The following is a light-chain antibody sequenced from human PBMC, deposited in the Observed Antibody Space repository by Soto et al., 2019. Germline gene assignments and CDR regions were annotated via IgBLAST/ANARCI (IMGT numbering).Light chain of an antibody. CDR2: KAS. J-gene: IGKJ1*01. Sequence: DIQLTQSPSTLSASVGDRVTITCRASQSIGSWLAWYQQKPGKAPKLLIYKASSLESGVPSRFSGSRSGTEFTLTISSLQPDDFATYYCQQYDSFPWTFGQGTKVEIK. CDR1: QSIGSW. CDR3: QQYDSFPWT. V-gene: IGKV1-5*03.